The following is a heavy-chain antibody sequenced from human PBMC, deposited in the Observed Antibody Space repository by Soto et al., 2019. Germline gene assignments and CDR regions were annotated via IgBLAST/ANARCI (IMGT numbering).Heavy chain of an antibody. CDR1: GYTFTSYG. CDR2: INAYNGNT. D-gene: IGHD4-17*01. CDR3: ARDRTVVIDY. Sequence: GAPAKVSSKASGYTFTSYGPSWVRQAPGQGLEWMGWINAYNGNTNYAQKLQGRVTMTTDTSTSTAYMELRSLRSDDTAVYYCARDRTVVIDYWGQGTLVTVSS. J-gene: IGHJ4*02. V-gene: IGHV1-18*01.